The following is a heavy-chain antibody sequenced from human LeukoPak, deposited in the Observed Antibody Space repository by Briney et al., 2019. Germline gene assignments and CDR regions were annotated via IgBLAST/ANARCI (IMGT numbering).Heavy chain of an antibody. CDR1: GGSISSYY. CDR3: ARLYYGGITYYYYYMDV. D-gene: IGHD4-23*01. CDR2: IYTSGST. V-gene: IGHV4-4*07. Sequence: SETLSLTCTVSGGSISSYYWSWIRQPAGKGLEWIGRIYTSGSTNYNPSLKSRVTISVDTSKNQFSLKLSSVTAADTAVYYCARLYYGGITYYYYYMDVWGKGTTVTVSS. J-gene: IGHJ6*03.